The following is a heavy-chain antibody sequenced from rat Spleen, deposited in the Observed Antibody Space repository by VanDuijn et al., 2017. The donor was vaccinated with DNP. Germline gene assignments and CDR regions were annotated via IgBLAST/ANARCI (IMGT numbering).Heavy chain of an antibody. CDR3: ARRYYGSYFDY. CDR2: INYDGSRA. J-gene: IGHJ2*01. D-gene: IGHD1-6*01. CDR1: GFAFSDFA. V-gene: IGHV5-7*01. Sequence: EVQLVESGGGLVQPGRSLKLSCTASGFAFSDFAMAYIRQAPKKGLEWVATINYDGSRAYYRDSVKGRFTISRDNAKTTLYLQMNSLRSEDMATYYCARRYYGSYFDYWGQGVMVTVSS.